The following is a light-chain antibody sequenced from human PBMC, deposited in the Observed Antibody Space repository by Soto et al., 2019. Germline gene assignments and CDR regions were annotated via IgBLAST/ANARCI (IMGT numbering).Light chain of an antibody. CDR2: WAS. CDR1: QNVRHDSNSKNF. J-gene: IGKJ4*01. Sequence: DIVLTQSPDSLAVSLGERATINCKSSQNVRHDSNSKNFLAWYQQKPGQPPKLLMYWASTRESGVPDRFSGSGSGTDFTLTISSLQAEDVAVYYCQQYHTPPLTFGGGTKVEIK. V-gene: IGKV4-1*01. CDR3: QQYHTPPLT.